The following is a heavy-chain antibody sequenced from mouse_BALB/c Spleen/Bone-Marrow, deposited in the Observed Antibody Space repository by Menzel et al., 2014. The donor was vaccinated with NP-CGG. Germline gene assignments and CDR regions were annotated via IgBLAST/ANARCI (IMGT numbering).Heavy chain of an antibody. J-gene: IGHJ2*01. CDR3: SKDGGYDYSYYFDY. Sequence: EVQLVESGGGLVKPGGSLKLSCAASGFTFXSYSMSWVRQTPEKRLEWVATISSGGHYTYYPDSVKGRFTISRDNTKNTLYLQMSSLKSEDTAMYYCSKDGGYDYSYYFDYWGQGTTLTVSS. CDR2: ISSGGHYT. V-gene: IGHV5-6-4*01. D-gene: IGHD2-4*01. CDR1: GFTFXSYS.